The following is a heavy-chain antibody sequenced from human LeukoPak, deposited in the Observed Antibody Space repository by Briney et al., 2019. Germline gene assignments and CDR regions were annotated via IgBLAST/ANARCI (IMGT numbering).Heavy chain of an antibody. Sequence: GGSLRLSCAASGFIFNDYRMHWVRQAPGKALEWLSLISCDGSSKYYADSVKGRFTISRDNSKNSLYLQMNSLTTEDTALYYCAKDGHCSSINCFAEDYFYYLDVWGKGTTVTVSS. J-gene: IGHJ6*03. D-gene: IGHD2-2*01. CDR2: ISCDGSSK. V-gene: IGHV3-43*01. CDR3: AKDGHCSSINCFAEDYFYYLDV. CDR1: GFIFNDYR.